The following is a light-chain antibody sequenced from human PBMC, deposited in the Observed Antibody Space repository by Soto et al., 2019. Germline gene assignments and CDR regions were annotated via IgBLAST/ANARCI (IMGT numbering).Light chain of an antibody. CDR1: QSVSSS. V-gene: IGKV3-15*01. CDR3: PESYSTWGT. CDR2: GAS. Sequence: SWRASQSVSSSLAWYQQKPGQAPRLLIYGASTRATGIPARFSGSGSGTDFTLTISSLQPEDFATYYCPESYSTWGTFCQGTKVDI. J-gene: IGKJ1*01.